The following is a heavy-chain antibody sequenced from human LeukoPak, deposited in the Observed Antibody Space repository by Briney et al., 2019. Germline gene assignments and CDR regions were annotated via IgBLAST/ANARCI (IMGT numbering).Heavy chain of an antibody. Sequence: ASVKVSCKASGYTFTSYYMHWVRQAPGQGLEWMGIIDPSGGSTRYPQKFQGRVTMTGDTFTSTVYMELSSLRFEDTAVYYCARGSTYCSSISCPMINCDYWGRGTLVTVS. D-gene: IGHD2-2*01. CDR2: IDPSGGST. J-gene: IGHJ4*02. CDR1: GYTFTSYY. V-gene: IGHV1-46*01. CDR3: ARGSTYCSSISCPMINCDY.